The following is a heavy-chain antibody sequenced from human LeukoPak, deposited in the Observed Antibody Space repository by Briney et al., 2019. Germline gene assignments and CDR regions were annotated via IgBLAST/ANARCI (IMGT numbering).Heavy chain of an antibody. CDR1: GFTFSSYA. Sequence: GGSLRLSCAASGFTFSSYALSWVRQAPGKGLEWVSAISSGGDIAHYADSVKGRFTISRDNPKITLFLHFNSLRTEDTAVYYCARNFDFWGQGTLVTVSS. V-gene: IGHV3-23*01. J-gene: IGHJ5*01. CDR2: ISSGGDIA. CDR3: ARNFDF.